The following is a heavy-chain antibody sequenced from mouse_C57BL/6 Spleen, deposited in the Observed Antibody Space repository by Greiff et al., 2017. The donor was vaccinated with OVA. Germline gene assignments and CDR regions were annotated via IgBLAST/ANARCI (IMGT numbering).Heavy chain of an antibody. CDR1: GYAFTNYL. D-gene: IGHD1-1*01. V-gene: IGHV1-54*01. J-gene: IGHJ3*01. CDR3: ARSLTTVGGGVAY. CDR2: INPGSGGT. Sequence: QVQLQQSGAELVRPGTSVKVSCKASGYAFTNYLIEWVKQRPGQGLEWIGVINPGSGGTNYNEKFKGKATLTADKSSSTAYMQLSSLTSEDAAVYCCARSLTTVGGGVAYWGQGTLVTVSA.